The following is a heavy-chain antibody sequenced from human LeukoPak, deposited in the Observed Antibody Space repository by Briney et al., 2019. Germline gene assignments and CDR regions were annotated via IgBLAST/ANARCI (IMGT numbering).Heavy chain of an antibody. D-gene: IGHD3-10*01. CDR2: INPNSGGT. V-gene: IGHV1-2*02. Sequence: ASVKVSCKASGYTFTGYYMHWVRQAPGQGLEWMGWINPNSGGTNYAQKFQGRVTMTTDTSTSTAYMELRSLRSDDTAVYYCARERAYYGSGSYYPLIDYWGQGTLVTVSS. J-gene: IGHJ4*02. CDR1: GYTFTGYY. CDR3: ARERAYYGSGSYYPLIDY.